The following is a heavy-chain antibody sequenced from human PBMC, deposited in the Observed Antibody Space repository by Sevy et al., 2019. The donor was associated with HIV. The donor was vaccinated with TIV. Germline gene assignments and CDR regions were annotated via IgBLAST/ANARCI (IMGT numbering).Heavy chain of an antibody. Sequence: GESLKISCAASGLTLTNYWMHWVRQAPGKGLVWVSHINTDGKMTRYAAFVKGRLTISRDNAKNTLYLQMNSLRDEDTAVYYCARGSRGTFGYWGQGTLITVSS. CDR2: INTDGKMT. CDR3: ARGSRGTFGY. V-gene: IGHV3-74*01. CDR1: GLTLTNYW. D-gene: IGHD1-26*01. J-gene: IGHJ4*02.